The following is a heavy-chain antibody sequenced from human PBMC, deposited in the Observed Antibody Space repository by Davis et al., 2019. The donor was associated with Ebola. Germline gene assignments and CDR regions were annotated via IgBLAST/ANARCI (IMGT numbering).Heavy chain of an antibody. V-gene: IGHV4-34*01. CDR2: INHSGST. J-gene: IGHJ6*02. CDR3: ARGPSYYYYYGMDV. Sequence: PSETLSLTCAVYGESFSGYYWSWIRQPPGKGLEWIGEINHSGSTNYNPSLKSRVTISVDTSKNQFSLKLSSVTAADTAVYYCARGPSYYYYYGMDVWGQGTTVTVSS. CDR1: GESFSGYY. D-gene: IGHD5-18*01.